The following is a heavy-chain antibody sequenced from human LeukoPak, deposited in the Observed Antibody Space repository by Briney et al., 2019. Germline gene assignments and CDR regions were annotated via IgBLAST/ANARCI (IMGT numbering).Heavy chain of an antibody. Sequence: SETLSLTCIVSGGSISNYYWSWVRQPAGKGLEWIGRVFTNGSPNYSPSLKSRVTISVDTSKNQFSLKLSSVTAADTAVYYCARVDLLVVPAAIPILDWYFDLWGRGTLVTVSS. V-gene: IGHV4-4*07. CDR1: GGSISNYY. J-gene: IGHJ2*01. CDR2: VFTNGSP. CDR3: ARVDLLVVPAAIPILDWYFDL. D-gene: IGHD2-2*01.